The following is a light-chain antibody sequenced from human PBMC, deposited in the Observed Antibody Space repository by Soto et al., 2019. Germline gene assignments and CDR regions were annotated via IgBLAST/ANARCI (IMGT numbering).Light chain of an antibody. V-gene: IGKV3-11*01. CDR2: DAS. CDR1: QSFSSY. J-gene: IGKJ5*01. CDR3: QQRSKWPPEVT. Sequence: EIVLTQSPGTLSLSPGERATLSCRASQSFSSYLAWYQQKPGQAPRLLIYDASNRATGISARFSGSGSGTDFTLTISSLGPEDFAVYYCQQRSKWPPEVTFGQGTRLEIK.